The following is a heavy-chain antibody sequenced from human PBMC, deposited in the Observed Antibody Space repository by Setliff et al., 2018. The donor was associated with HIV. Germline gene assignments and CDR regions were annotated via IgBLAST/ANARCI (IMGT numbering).Heavy chain of an antibody. CDR2: IYHSGNT. CDR1: GGPITSNTYF. D-gene: IGHD6-19*01. V-gene: IGHV4-39*01. Sequence: PSETLSLTCSVSGGPITSNTYFWDWIRQAPGKGLEWIGSIYHSGNTYYNPSLKSRVSISVDTSKRQFSLKLTSVTAGDSALYYCARRRGHKATGWYYFDFWGQGALVTVSS. J-gene: IGHJ4*02. CDR3: ARRRGHKATGWYYFDF.